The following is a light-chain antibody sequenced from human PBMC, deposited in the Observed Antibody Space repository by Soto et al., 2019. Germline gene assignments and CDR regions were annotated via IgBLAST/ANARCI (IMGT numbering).Light chain of an antibody. J-gene: IGKJ4*02. Sequence: EVVLTQSPGTLSLTSGERATLSCRASESISGPYLAWYQQRPGQAPRLLIYSASTRAAGVPDRISGSGSGTDFALTISSVEPEDFAVYYCQHYGSSRSTFGRGTKVEI. CDR1: ESISGPY. CDR2: SAS. CDR3: QHYGSSRST. V-gene: IGKV3-20*01.